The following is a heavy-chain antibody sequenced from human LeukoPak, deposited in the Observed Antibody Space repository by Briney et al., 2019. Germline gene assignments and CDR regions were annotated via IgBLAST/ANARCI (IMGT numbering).Heavy chain of an antibody. J-gene: IGHJ6*02. D-gene: IGHD3-10*01. CDR1: GFTFSSYD. Sequence: QPGGSLRLSCAASGFTFSSYDMHWVRQATGKGLEWVSAIGTAGDTYYPGSVKGRFTISRENAKNSLYLQMNSLRAGDTAVYYCARARKVRGVRYYYYYGMDVWGQGTTVTVSS. V-gene: IGHV3-13*01. CDR3: ARARKVRGVRYYYYYGMDV. CDR2: IGTAGDT.